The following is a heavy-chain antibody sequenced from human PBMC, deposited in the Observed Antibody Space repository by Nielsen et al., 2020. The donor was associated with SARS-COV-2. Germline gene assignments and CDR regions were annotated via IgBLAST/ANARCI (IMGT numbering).Heavy chain of an antibody. CDR1: GFTFSSYG. V-gene: IGHV3-33*01. CDR2: IWYDGSNK. Sequence: GESLKISCAASGFTFSSYGMHWVRQAPGKGLEWVAVIWYDGSNKYYADSVKGRFTISRDNSKNTLYLQMNSLRAEDTAVYYCAREENSSGWYFDYWGQGTPVTVSS. CDR3: AREENSSGWYFDY. D-gene: IGHD6-19*01. J-gene: IGHJ4*02.